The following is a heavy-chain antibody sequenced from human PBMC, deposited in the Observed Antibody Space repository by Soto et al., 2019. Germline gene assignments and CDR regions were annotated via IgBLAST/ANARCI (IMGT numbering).Heavy chain of an antibody. Sequence: TSETLSLTCTVSGDSISSYYWSWIRQPAGKGLEWIGRIYTNGSTNYNPSLKSRVTMSVDTSKNQFSLKLSSVTAADTAVYYCAREDDIVIVPTAPFDPWGQGTQVTVSS. CDR1: GDSISSYY. J-gene: IGHJ5*02. D-gene: IGHD2-2*01. CDR2: IYTNGST. V-gene: IGHV4-4*07. CDR3: AREDDIVIVPTAPFDP.